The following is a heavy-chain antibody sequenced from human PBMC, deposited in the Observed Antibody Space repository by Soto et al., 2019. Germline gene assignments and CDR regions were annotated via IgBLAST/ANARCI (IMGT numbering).Heavy chain of an antibody. CDR1: GYTFTNYG. V-gene: IGHV1-18*01. CDR2: ITAYNGNT. D-gene: IGHD6-6*01. J-gene: IGHJ6*03. Sequence: QVQLLQSGAEVKKPGASVKVSCKASGYTFTNYGITWVRQAPGQGLAWMGWITAYNGNTHYTQRLPGRVTMTTDTSTSTAYMELRGLRSDDTAVYYCARVRQIVGYFYYYMDVWGKGTTVTVSS. CDR3: ARVRQIVGYFYYYMDV.